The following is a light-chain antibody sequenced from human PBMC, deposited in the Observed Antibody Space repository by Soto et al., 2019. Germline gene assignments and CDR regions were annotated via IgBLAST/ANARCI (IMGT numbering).Light chain of an antibody. J-gene: IGLJ2*01. CDR2: DVS. CDR1: SSDVGGYNY. V-gene: IGLV2-14*03. CDR3: SSYTSSISLV. Sequence: QSALTQPASVSGSPGQSITISCTGTSSDVGGYNYVSWYQQHPGKAPKLMIYDVSNRPSGVSNRFSGSKSGNTASLSISGLQAEDESYYYCSSYTSSISLVFGGGTKVTVL.